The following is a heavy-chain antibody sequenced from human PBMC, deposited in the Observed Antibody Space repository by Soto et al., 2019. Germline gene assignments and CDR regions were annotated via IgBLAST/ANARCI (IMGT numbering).Heavy chain of an antibody. D-gene: IGHD2-15*01. CDR1: GGSFSDLA. CDR3: ARGGIVAVPAALSSYDDYTNYRFDS. CDR2: IIPMFAAT. J-gene: IGHJ4*02. V-gene: IGHV1-69*01. Sequence: QVQLAQSGAEVRKPGSSVKVSCRASGGSFSDLAFSWVRQAPGQGLEWMGGIIPMFAATKYAQRFQGRVTITADACTRTVYLALNSLTSDDSAVYYCARGGIVAVPAALSSYDDYTNYRFDSWGQGTLVSVSS.